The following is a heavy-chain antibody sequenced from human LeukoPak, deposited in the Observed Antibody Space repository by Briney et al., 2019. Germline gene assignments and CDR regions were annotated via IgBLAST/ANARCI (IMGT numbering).Heavy chain of an antibody. CDR3: ARGRYYDSSGYPDY. Sequence: GASVKVPCKASGGTFSSYAISWVRQAPGQGLEWMGGIIPIFGTANYAQKFQGRVTITTDESTSTAYMELSSLRSEDTAVYYCARGRYYDSSGYPDYWGQGTLVTVSS. J-gene: IGHJ4*02. V-gene: IGHV1-69*05. D-gene: IGHD3-22*01. CDR2: IIPIFGTA. CDR1: GGTFSSYA.